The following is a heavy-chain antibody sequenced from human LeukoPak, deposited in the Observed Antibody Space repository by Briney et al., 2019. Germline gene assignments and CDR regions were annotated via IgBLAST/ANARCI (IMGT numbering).Heavy chain of an antibody. J-gene: IGHJ4*02. CDR3: AGELSRYYFDY. CDR2: INQDGSQK. CDR1: GFTFSSHW. D-gene: IGHD2-2*01. V-gene: IGHV3-7*03. Sequence: PGGSLRLSCAGSGFTFSSHWIGWVRQAPGKELEWVAHINQDGSQKYYVDSVEGRFAISRDNAKNSLYLQMNSLRAEDTAVYYCAGELSRYYFDYWGQGTLVTVSS.